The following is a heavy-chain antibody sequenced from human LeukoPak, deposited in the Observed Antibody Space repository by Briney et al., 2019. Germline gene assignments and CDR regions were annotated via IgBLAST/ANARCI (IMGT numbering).Heavy chain of an antibody. CDR3: ASRSGWYPNYYYGMDV. Sequence: SGGSLRLSCAASGFTFSSYAMHWVRQAPGKGLVWVSRINNDGSSTSYADSVKGRFTMSRDNAKNTLYLQMNSLRAEDTAVYYCASRSGWYPNYYYGMDVWGQGTTVTVSS. V-gene: IGHV3-74*01. J-gene: IGHJ6*02. CDR2: INNDGSST. CDR1: GFTFSSYA. D-gene: IGHD6-19*01.